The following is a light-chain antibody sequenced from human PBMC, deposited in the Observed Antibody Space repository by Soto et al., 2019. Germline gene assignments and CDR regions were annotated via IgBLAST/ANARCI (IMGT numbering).Light chain of an antibody. Sequence: QAVVTQPPSVSGAPGQRVTISCTGSSSNIRAGYDVHWYQQLPGTAPKLLIYGNSNRPSGVPDRFSGSKSGTSASLAITGLQAEDEADYYCQSYDSSLSGVVFGGGTKVTVL. CDR3: QSYDSSLSGVV. CDR2: GNS. CDR1: SSNIRAGYD. J-gene: IGLJ2*01. V-gene: IGLV1-40*01.